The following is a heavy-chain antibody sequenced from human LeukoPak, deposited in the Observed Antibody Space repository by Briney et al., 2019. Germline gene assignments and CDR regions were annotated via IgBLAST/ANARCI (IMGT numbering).Heavy chain of an antibody. CDR2: IYTSGST. Sequence: SETLSLTCTVSGGSISSYYWSWIRQSAGRGLEWIGRIYTSGSTNYNPSLKSRVTMSVDTSKNQFSLKLSSVTAADTAVYYCARVALDGDYSSYYYYMDVWGKGTTVTVSS. CDR1: GGSISSYY. J-gene: IGHJ6*03. V-gene: IGHV4-4*07. CDR3: ARVALDGDYSSYYYYMDV. D-gene: IGHD4-17*01.